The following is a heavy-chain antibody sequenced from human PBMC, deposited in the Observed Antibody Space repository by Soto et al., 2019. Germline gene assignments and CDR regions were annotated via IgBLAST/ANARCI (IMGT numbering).Heavy chain of an antibody. Sequence: QVQLVESGGGVVQPGRSLSLSCAASGFTFSSYGMHWVRQAPGKGLEWVAVIWYDGSNKYYADSVKGRFTISRDNSKNTXXLQMNSLRAEDTAVYYCARERYYYDSSGSHDAFDIWGQGTMVTVSS. J-gene: IGHJ3*02. CDR3: ARERYYYDSSGSHDAFDI. D-gene: IGHD3-22*01. V-gene: IGHV3-33*01. CDR1: GFTFSSYG. CDR2: IWYDGSNK.